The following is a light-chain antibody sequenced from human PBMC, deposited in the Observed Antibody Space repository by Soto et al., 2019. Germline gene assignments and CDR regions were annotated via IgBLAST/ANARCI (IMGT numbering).Light chain of an antibody. CDR3: SSYTSSRTYV. CDR2: EVT. Sequence: QSVLTQPASVSGSPGQSITISCTGTSSDVGGYNYVSWYQQHPGKAPKLMIYEVTNRPSGVSNRFSGSKSVNTASLTISGLQAEDEADYYCSSYTSSRTYVFGTGTKVTVL. V-gene: IGLV2-14*01. J-gene: IGLJ1*01. CDR1: SSDVGGYNY.